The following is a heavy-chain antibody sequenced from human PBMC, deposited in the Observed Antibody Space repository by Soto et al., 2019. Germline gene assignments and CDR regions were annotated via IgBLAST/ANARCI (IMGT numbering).Heavy chain of an antibody. CDR2: ISSSSSHI. J-gene: IGHJ4*02. D-gene: IGHD2-2*01. Sequence: EVQLVESGGGLVKPGGSLRLSCAASGFTFSSYSMNWVRQAPGKGLEWVSSISSSSSHIDYADSVKGRFTTYSDSAKNSLYLQMNSLRAEDTAVYYCARGVPAARDGIWGFVYWGQGTLVTVSS. CDR1: GFTFSSYS. V-gene: IGHV3-21*01. CDR3: ARGVPAARDGIWGFVY.